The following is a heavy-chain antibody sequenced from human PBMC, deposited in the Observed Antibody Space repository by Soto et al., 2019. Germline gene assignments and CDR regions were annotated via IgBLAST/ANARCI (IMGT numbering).Heavy chain of an antibody. CDR1: GFTVSSNY. CDR2: IYSGGST. Sequence: GGSLRLSCATSGFTVSSNYMSWVRQAPGKGLEWVSVIYSGGSTYYADSVKGRFTISRDNSKNTLYLQMNSLRAEDTAVYYCARVPTRDLFGMDVWGQGTTVTVSS. CDR3: ARVPTRDLFGMDV. V-gene: IGHV3-53*01. J-gene: IGHJ6*02. D-gene: IGHD3-10*01.